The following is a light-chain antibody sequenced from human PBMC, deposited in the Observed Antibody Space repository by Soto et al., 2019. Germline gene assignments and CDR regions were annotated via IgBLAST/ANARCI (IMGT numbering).Light chain of an antibody. Sequence: DIQMTQSPSSLSASVGDRVTITCQASQNINNYLNWYQQKPGRAPKLLIYDASNLEGGVPSRFRGSASGTDFTFTISRLQPEDIATYYCQQYENLPTFGQGTRLEIK. CDR1: QNINNY. J-gene: IGKJ5*01. V-gene: IGKV1-33*01. CDR2: DAS. CDR3: QQYENLPT.